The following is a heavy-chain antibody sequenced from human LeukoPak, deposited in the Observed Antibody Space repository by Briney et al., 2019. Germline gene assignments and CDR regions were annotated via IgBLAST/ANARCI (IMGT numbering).Heavy chain of an antibody. CDR3: ARDPHYYGSGTWGMDV. CDR2: IWHDGSNK. J-gene: IGHJ6*04. D-gene: IGHD3-10*01. V-gene: IGHV3-33*01. CDR1: GFTFSSYG. Sequence: PGRSLRLSCAASGFTFSSYGMHWVRQAPGKGLEWVAVIWHDGSNKYYAASVKGRFTISRDNSKNTLYLQMNSLRAEDTAVYYCARDPHYYGSGTWGMDVWGKGTTVTVSS.